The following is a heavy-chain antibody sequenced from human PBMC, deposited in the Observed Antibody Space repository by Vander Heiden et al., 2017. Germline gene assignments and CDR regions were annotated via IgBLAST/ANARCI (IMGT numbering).Heavy chain of an antibody. J-gene: IGHJ5*02. CDR1: GVTFSSYS. CDR2: ISSSSSTI. V-gene: IGHV3-48*02. CDR3: ASVGATPSWFDP. Sequence: EVQLVESGGGLVQPGRSLRLSCAASGVTFSSYSMNWVRQSPGKGLEWVSYISSSSSTIYYADSVKGRFTISRDNAKNSLYLQMNSLRDEDTAVYYCASVGATPSWFDPWGQGTLVTVSS. D-gene: IGHD1-26*01.